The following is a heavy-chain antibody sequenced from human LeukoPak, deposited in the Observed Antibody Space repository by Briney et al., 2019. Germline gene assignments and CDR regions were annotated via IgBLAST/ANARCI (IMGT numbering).Heavy chain of an antibody. V-gene: IGHV4-59*01. J-gene: IGHJ6*03. D-gene: IGHD6-19*01. CDR3: AREMGSSGWQSAYYYHMDV. Sequence: SETLSLTCTVSSASMSDFYWNWIRHSPGKGLEWLGYIYYSGTTNYNPSPKSRVTISIDASKNQFSLKLSSVTAADTAVYYCAREMGSSGWQSAYYYHMDVWGKGTTVTVSS. CDR2: IYYSGTT. CDR1: SASMSDFY.